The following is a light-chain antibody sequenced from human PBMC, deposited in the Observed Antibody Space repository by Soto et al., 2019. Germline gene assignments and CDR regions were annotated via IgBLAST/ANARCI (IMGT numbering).Light chain of an antibody. J-gene: IGKJ3*01. CDR3: QQSYSTLT. CDR2: AAS. Sequence: DIQMTQSPSSLSASLGDRVTITCRASQSISSYLNWYQQKPGKAPKLLIYAASSLQSGVPSRFSGSGSGTDFTLIISSLQPEDFATYYCQQSYSTLTFGPGTKVDIK. CDR1: QSISSY. V-gene: IGKV1-39*01.